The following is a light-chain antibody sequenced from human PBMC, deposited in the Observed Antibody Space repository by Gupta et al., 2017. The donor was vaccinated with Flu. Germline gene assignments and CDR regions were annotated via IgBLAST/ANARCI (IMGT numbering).Light chain of an antibody. CDR2: EAS. CDR3: QHYDSLPPT. CDR1: QDINIY. Sequence: DVQMTRSPSSLSASVGDRVTITCQASQDINIYLNWYQHKPGKAPKLLIYEASRLETGVPSRFSGTGSRTQFSFTISSLQPEDVATYFCQHYDSLPPTFGGGTKVEIK. J-gene: IGKJ4*01. V-gene: IGKV1-33*01.